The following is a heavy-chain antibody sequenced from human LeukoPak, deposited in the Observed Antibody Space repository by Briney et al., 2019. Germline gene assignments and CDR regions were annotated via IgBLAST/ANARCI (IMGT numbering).Heavy chain of an antibody. Sequence: SETLSLTCTVSGGSISSYYWSWIRQPPGKGLEWIGYIYYSGSTNYNPSLKSRVTISVDTSKNQFSLKLSSVTAADTAVYYCASQGFVVVPAAKGGPLYFDYWGQGTLVTVSS. CDR1: GGSISSYY. CDR2: IYYSGST. CDR3: ASQGFVVVPAAKGGPLYFDY. J-gene: IGHJ4*02. D-gene: IGHD2-2*01. V-gene: IGHV4-59*08.